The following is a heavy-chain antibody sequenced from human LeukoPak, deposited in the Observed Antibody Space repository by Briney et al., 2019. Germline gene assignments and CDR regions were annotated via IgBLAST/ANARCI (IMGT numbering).Heavy chain of an antibody. CDR2: ISYDGSNK. CDR3: ARDLAFYYYDSSGYFGAFDI. V-gene: IGHV3-30-3*01. D-gene: IGHD3-22*01. CDR1: GFAFSSYA. Sequence: GRSLRLSCAASGFAFSSYAMHWVRQAPGKGLEWVAVISYDGSNKYYADSVKGRFTISRDNSKNTLYLQMNSLRAEDTAVYYCARDLAFYYYDSSGYFGAFDIWGQGTTVTVSS. J-gene: IGHJ3*02.